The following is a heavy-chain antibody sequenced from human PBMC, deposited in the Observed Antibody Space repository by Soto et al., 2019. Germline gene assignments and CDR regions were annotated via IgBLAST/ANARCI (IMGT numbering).Heavy chain of an antibody. V-gene: IGHV3-7*01. D-gene: IGHD6-19*01. CDR3: ERDGRGGWHFDS. CDR2: TKGDGSEM. CDR1: GFTLSSYW. Sequence: GGSLRLSCAASGFTLSSYWMSWIRQVPGKGLEWVANTKGDGSEMYLIDSVAGRFTISRDNARNTVSLQMNNLRVEDTALYYCERDGRGGWHFDSWGQGTLVTVSS. J-gene: IGHJ4*02.